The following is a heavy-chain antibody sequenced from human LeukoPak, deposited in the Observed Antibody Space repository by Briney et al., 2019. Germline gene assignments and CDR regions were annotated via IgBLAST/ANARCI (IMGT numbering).Heavy chain of an antibody. Sequence: GGSLRLSCAASGFTVSSNYMSWVSQAPGKGLEWVSVIYSGGSTYYADSVKGRFTISRDNSKNTLYLQMNSLRAEDTAVYYCAREGGHYYGMDVWGQGTTVTVSS. J-gene: IGHJ6*02. V-gene: IGHV3-53*01. CDR3: AREGGHYYGMDV. CDR1: GFTVSSNY. CDR2: IYSGGST.